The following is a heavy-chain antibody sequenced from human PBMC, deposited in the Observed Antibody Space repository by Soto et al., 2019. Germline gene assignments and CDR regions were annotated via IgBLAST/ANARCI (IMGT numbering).Heavy chain of an antibody. D-gene: IGHD3-10*01. J-gene: IGHJ5*02. V-gene: IGHV6-1*01. CDR2: TYYRSKWYN. CDR1: GDSVSSNSAA. CDR3: ARDLWFGELQYNWFDP. Sequence: KQSQTLSLTCVISGDSVSSNSAAWNWIRQSPSRGLEWLGRTYYRSKWYNDYAVSVKSRITINPDTSKNQFSLQLNSVTPEDTAVYYCARDLWFGELQYNWFDPWGQGTLVTVSS.